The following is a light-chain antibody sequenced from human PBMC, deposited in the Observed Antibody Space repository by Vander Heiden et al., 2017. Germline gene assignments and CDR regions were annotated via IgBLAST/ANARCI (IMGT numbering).Light chain of an antibody. V-gene: IGLV2-11*01. CDR2: DVS. CDR1: SSDGGGYNY. J-gene: IGLJ3*02. CDR3: CSYAGSYTWV. Sequence: QSALTQPRSVSGSPGQSVTISCTGTSSDGGGYNYVSWYQQHPGKAPKLMIYDVSKLPAGVPDRFSGSKSGNTASLTISGLQAEDEADYYCCSYAGSYTWVFGGGTKLTVL.